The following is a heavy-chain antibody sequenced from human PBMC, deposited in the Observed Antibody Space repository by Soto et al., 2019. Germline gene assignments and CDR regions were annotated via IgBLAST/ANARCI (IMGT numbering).Heavy chain of an antibody. Sequence: GGSLRLSCAASGFTFSSYWMHWVRQAPGKGLVWVSRINSDGSSTSYADSVKGRFTISRDNAKNTLYLQMNSLRAEDTAVYYCARSAGASDAFDIWGQGTMVTVSS. D-gene: IGHD3-10*01. V-gene: IGHV3-74*01. J-gene: IGHJ3*02. CDR3: ARSAGASDAFDI. CDR2: INSDGSST. CDR1: GFTFSSYW.